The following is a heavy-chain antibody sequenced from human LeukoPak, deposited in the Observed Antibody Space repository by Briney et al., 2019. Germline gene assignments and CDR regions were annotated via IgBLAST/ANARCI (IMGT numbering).Heavy chain of an antibody. CDR2: ISYDGSNK. J-gene: IGHJ4*02. Sequence: GGSLRLSCAASGFTFSSYGMHWVRQAPGKGLEGVAVISYDGSNKYYADSVKGRFTISRDNAKNSLYLQMNSLRAEDTAVYYCAKGAGNHYYDSSGDRFDYWGQGTLVTVSS. CDR1: GFTFSSYG. D-gene: IGHD3-22*01. CDR3: AKGAGNHYYDSSGDRFDY. V-gene: IGHV3-30*18.